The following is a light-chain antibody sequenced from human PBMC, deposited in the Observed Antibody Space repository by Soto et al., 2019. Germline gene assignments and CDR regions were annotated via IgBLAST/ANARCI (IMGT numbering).Light chain of an antibody. Sequence: EKVMTQSPATLSLSPGERATLSCRASQRVGSDLAWYQQKPGQAPRLLIYGASTRATDIPARFSGSGSETEFYLTISSLQSEDFAVYYFHQYYSWPLTLVGGTKVQI. V-gene: IGKV3-15*01. CDR1: QRVGSD. CDR2: GAS. CDR3: HQYYSWPLT. J-gene: IGKJ4*01.